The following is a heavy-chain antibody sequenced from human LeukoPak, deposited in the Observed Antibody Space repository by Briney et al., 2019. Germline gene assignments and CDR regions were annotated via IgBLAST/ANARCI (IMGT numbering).Heavy chain of an antibody. CDR1: GGSINSSSYY. J-gene: IGHJ2*01. CDR3: AREPFDYDILTGYRPYWYFDL. D-gene: IGHD3-9*01. CDR2: MYYRGST. V-gene: IGHV4-39*07. Sequence: SETLSLTCTVSGGSINSSSYYWGWVRQPQGKGLEWIGSMYYRGSTYYNPSLKSRVTISVDTSENQFSLKLSSVTAADTAVYYCAREPFDYDILTGYRPYWYFDLWGRGTLVTVSS.